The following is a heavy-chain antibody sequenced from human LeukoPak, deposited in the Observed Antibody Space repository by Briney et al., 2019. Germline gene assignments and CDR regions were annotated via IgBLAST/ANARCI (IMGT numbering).Heavy chain of an antibody. CDR2: ISAYNGNT. V-gene: IGHV1-18*04. D-gene: IGHD6-19*01. CDR3: ATGIAVAGTRDY. CDR1: GYTFTSYG. J-gene: IGHJ4*02. Sequence: ASVKVSCKASGYTFTSYGISWVRQAPGRGLEWMGWISAYNGNTNYAQKLQGRVTMTTDTSTSTAYMELRSLRSDDTAVYYCATGIAVAGTRDYWGQGTLVTVSS.